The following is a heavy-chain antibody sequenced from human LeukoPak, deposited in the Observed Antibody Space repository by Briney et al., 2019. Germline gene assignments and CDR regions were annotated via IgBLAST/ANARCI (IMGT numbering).Heavy chain of an antibody. CDR3: ARHERANWGLIDY. J-gene: IGHJ4*02. CDR2: MYYSGNT. V-gene: IGHV4-39*01. Sequence: SETLSLTCTVSGGSISGSTYYWGWIRQPPGKGLEWIGSMYYSGNTYYSPSLKSRVTISVDTSRNQSSLKLSSVTAADTAVYYCARHERANWGLIDYWGQGTLVTVSS. CDR1: GGSISGSTYY. D-gene: IGHD7-27*01.